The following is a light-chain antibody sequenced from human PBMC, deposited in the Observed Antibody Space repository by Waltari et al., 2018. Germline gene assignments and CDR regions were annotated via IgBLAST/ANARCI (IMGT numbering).Light chain of an antibody. V-gene: IGKV3-20*01. Sequence: EIVLTQSPGTASLSPGERATLSCRAGQSVGSSSLAWYQQKPGQAPRLVIYLASRRATGIPDRFSGGGSGTDFSLTISRLEPEDFAVYYCQQHGTLPATFGQGTKVEIK. CDR1: QSVGSSS. CDR2: LAS. CDR3: QQHGTLPAT. J-gene: IGKJ1*01.